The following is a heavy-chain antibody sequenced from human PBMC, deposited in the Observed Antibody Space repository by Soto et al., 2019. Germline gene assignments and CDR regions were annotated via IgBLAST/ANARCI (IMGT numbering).Heavy chain of an antibody. Sequence: SETLSLTCAVSGGSISSSNWWSWVRQPPGKGLEWIGEIYHSGSTNYNPSLKSRVTISVDKSKNQFSLKLSSVTAADTAVYYCARDTTIDYGGNSGLDYWGQGTQVTVSS. CDR3: ARDTTIDYGGNSGLDY. CDR2: IYHSGST. V-gene: IGHV4-4*02. D-gene: IGHD4-17*01. J-gene: IGHJ4*02. CDR1: GGSISSSNW.